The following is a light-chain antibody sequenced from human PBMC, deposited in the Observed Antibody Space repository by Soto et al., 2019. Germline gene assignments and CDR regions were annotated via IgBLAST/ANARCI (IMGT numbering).Light chain of an antibody. J-gene: IGKJ5*01. Sequence: EIVMTQSPATLSVSPGERAPLSCRASQSVSSNLAWYQQKHGQAPRLLIYGASTRATGIPARFSVSGSGTEFTITIRSLQSEDGAVYDGQQYNNWPITFGQGTRREIK. V-gene: IGKV3-15*01. CDR1: QSVSSN. CDR3: QQYNNWPIT. CDR2: GAS.